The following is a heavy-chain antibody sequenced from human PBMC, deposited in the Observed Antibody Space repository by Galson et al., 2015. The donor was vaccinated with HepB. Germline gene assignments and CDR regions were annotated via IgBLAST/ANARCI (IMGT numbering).Heavy chain of an antibody. Sequence: SVKVSCKASGYTFTSYYMHWVRQAPGQGLEWMGIINPSGGSTSYAQKFQGRVTMTRDTSTSTAYMELSSLRSEDTAVYYCARIPYYYDSSGYGRPDDAFDIWGQGTMVTVSS. CDR3: ARIPYYYDSSGYGRPDDAFDI. J-gene: IGHJ3*02. CDR1: GYTFTSYY. CDR2: INPSGGST. D-gene: IGHD3-22*01. V-gene: IGHV1-46*03.